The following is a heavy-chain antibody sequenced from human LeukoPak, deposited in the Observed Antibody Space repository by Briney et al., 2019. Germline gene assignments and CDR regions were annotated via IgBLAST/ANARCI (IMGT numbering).Heavy chain of an antibody. D-gene: IGHD6-25*01. CDR2: ISSSSSTI. V-gene: IGHV3-48*01. CDR3: ARALAAAGSY. J-gene: IGHJ4*02. Sequence: EWVSYISSSSSTIYSAYSVKGRFTISRDNAKNSLYLQMNSLRAEDTAVYYCARALAAAGSYWSQGTLVTVSS.